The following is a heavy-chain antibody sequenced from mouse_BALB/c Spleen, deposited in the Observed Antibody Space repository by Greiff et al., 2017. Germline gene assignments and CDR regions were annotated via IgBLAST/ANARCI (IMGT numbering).Heavy chain of an antibody. V-gene: IGHV1S22*01. CDR3: TRSTTVGYAMDY. J-gene: IGHJ4*01. CDR2: IYPGSGST. CDR1: GYTFTSYW. Sequence: LQQPGSELVRPGASVKLSCKASGYTFTSYWMHWVKQRPGQGLEWIGNIYPGSGSTNYDEKFKSKATLTVDTSSSTAYMQPSSLTSEDSAVYYCTRSTTVGYAMDYWGQGTSVTVSS. D-gene: IGHD1-1*01.